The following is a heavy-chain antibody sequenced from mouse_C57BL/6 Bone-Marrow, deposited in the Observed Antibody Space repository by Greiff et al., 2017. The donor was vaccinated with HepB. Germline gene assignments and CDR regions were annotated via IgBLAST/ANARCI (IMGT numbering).Heavy chain of an antibody. J-gene: IGHJ1*03. D-gene: IGHD1-1*01. CDR3: TRRDGSRDWYFDV. Sequence: EVKLVESGGGLVQPGGSMKLSCAASGFTFSDAWMDWVRQSPEKGLEWVAEIRNKANNHATYYAESVKGRLTISRDDSKSSVYLQMNSLRAEDTGIYDCTRRDGSRDWYFDVWGTGTTVTVSS. V-gene: IGHV6-6*01. CDR2: IRNKANNHAT. CDR1: GFTFSDAW.